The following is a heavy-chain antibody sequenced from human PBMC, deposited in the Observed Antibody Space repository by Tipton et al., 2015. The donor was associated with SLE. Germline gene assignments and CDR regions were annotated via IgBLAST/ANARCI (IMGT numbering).Heavy chain of an antibody. CDR2: ISGSGGST. J-gene: IGHJ4*02. D-gene: IGHD6-19*01. CDR1: GFTFSSYA. Sequence: GSLRLSCAASGFTFSSYAMSWVRQAPGKGLEWVSSISGSGGSTYYADSVKGRFTISRDNSKNTLYLQMNSLRAEDTAVYYCARDSSDWYGGGYWGQGTLVTVSS. CDR3: ARDSSDWYGGGY. V-gene: IGHV3-23*01.